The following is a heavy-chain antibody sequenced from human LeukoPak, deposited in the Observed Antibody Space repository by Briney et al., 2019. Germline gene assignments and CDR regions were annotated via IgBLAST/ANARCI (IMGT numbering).Heavy chain of an antibody. Sequence: VGSLRLSCAASGFTFDDYAMHWVRQAPGKGLEWVSLISGDGGSTYYADSVKGRFTISRDNSKNSLYLQMNSLRTEDTALYYCAKDMYSGSYLRGSDYWGQGTLVTVSS. D-gene: IGHD1-26*01. J-gene: IGHJ4*02. CDR1: GFTFDDYA. V-gene: IGHV3-43*02. CDR3: AKDMYSGSYLRGSDY. CDR2: ISGDGGST.